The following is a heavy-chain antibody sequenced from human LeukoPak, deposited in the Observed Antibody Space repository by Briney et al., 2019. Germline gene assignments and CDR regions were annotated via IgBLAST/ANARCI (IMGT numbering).Heavy chain of an antibody. CDR1: GFSFSSYA. Sequence: GGSLRLSCAASGFSFSSYAMSWVRQAPGKGLEWVSGISGSGDSTYYADSVKGRFTISRDNSKNTLYLQMNSLRAEDTAVYYCAKCTGQQLVPSSNYYGMDVWGQGTTVTVSS. D-gene: IGHD6-13*01. CDR3: AKCTGQQLVPSSNYYGMDV. J-gene: IGHJ6*02. CDR2: ISGSGDST. V-gene: IGHV3-23*01.